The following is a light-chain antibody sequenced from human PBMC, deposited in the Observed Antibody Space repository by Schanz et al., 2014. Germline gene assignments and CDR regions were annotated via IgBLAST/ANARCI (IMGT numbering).Light chain of an antibody. Sequence: QSALTQPRSVSGSPGQSVTISCTGASSDVGGYNYVSWYQQHPGKAPKLIIYDVSRRPSGVPDRFSGSKSGNTASLTISGLQADDEADYYCCSYAGNYTRVFGGGPKLTVL. CDR1: SSDVGGYNY. CDR2: DVS. CDR3: CSYAGNYTRV. J-gene: IGLJ2*01. V-gene: IGLV2-11*01.